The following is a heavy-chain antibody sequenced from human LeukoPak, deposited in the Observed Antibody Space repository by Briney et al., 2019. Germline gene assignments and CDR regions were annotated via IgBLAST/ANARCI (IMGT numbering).Heavy chain of an antibody. Sequence: SETLSLTCNVSGASTSSYYWSWIRQPAGTGLEWIGRISTRGSTTYNPSLKSRVTISVDTSKNQFSLKLSSVTAADTAVYYCARGPYCSGGRPGWPFCPFDPWGQGTLVTVSS. CDR1: GASTSSYY. CDR3: ARGPYCSGGRPGWPFCPFDP. CDR2: ISTRGST. V-gene: IGHV4-4*07. D-gene: IGHD2-15*01. J-gene: IGHJ5*02.